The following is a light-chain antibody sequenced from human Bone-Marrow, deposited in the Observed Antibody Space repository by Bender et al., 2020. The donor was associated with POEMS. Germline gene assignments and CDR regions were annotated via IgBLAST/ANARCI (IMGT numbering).Light chain of an antibody. J-gene: IGLJ2*01. V-gene: IGLV3-1*01. CDR1: KLTDKY. Sequence: SFELTQPPSVSVSPGQTANITCSGDKLTDKYAYWYQQRPGQSPVVVIHQDVKRPAGISERFSGSNSGNTATLTIRGTQCLDESDYYCRACDRHSVVFGGGTRLTVL. CDR2: QDV. CDR3: RACDRHSVV.